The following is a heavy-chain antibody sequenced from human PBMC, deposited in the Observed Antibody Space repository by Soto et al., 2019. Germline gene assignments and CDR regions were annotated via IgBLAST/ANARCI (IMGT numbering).Heavy chain of an antibody. V-gene: IGHV3-48*03. D-gene: IGHD3-3*01. CDR1: GFTFSTYE. J-gene: IGHJ4*01. Sequence: GGSLRLSCAASGFTFSTYEMTWVRQAPGKGLEWVSYIGSGGTIFYADSVKGRFTISRDNARNSLYLQMNSLRDEDTAVYYCARGGYYWDNWGRGSLATVSS. CDR3: ARGGYYWDN. CDR2: IGSGGTI.